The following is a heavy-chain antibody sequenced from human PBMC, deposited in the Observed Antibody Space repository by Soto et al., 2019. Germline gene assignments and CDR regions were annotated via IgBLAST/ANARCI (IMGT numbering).Heavy chain of an antibody. CDR2: INPNSGGT. D-gene: IGHD2-15*01. Sequence: ASVKVSCKASGYTFTGYYMHWVRQAPGQGLEWMGWINPNSGGTNYAQKFQGRVTMTRDTSISTAYMELSRLRSDDTAVYYCASRDDGYCSGGSCYSLHYWGRGTMVTVSS. J-gene: IGHJ4*02. V-gene: IGHV1-2*02. CDR1: GYTFTGYY. CDR3: ASRDDGYCSGGSCYSLHY.